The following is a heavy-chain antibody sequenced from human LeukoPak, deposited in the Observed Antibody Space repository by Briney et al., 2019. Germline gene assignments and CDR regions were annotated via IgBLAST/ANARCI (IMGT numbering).Heavy chain of an antibody. CDR3: ARGELEPLDY. J-gene: IGHJ4*02. V-gene: IGHV3-23*01. D-gene: IGHD1-14*01. CDR2: ISGSGGST. Sequence: GGSLRLSCAASGFTFSSYAMSWVRQAPGKGLEWVSAISGSGGSTYYADSVKGRFTISRDNSNNTLYLQMNSLRDEDTAVYYCARGELEPLDYWGQGTLVTVSS. CDR1: GFTFSSYA.